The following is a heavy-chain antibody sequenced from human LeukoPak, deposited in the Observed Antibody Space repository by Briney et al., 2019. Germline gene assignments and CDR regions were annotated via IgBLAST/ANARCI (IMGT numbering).Heavy chain of an antibody. CDR1: GYTFTGYY. CDR2: INPNSGGT. D-gene: IGHD2-2*02. CDR3: ARDQLEGYCSSTSCYSPYGY. V-gene: IGHV1-2*02. J-gene: IGHJ4*02. Sequence: ASVKVSCKASGYTFTGYYMHWVRQAPGQGLEWMGWINPNSGGTNYAQKFQGRVTMTRDTSIGTAYMELSRLRSDDTAVYYCARDQLEGYCSSTSCYSPYGYWGQGTLVTVSS.